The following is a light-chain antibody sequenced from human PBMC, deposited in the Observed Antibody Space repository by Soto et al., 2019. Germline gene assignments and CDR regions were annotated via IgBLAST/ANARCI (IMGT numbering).Light chain of an antibody. Sequence: QSVLAQPASVSGSPGQSITISCTGASSDVGGYDYVSWYQHHPGKAPKLMIYDVSNRPSGVSNRFSGSKSGNTASLTISGLQAEDEADYYCCSYAGSSTFYVFGTGTKVTVL. CDR3: CSYAGSSTFYV. J-gene: IGLJ1*01. CDR2: DVS. V-gene: IGLV2-14*03. CDR1: SSDVGGYDY.